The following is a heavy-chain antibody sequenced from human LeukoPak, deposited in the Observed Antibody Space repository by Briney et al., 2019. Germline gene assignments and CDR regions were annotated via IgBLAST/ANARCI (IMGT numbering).Heavy chain of an antibody. J-gene: IGHJ3*02. V-gene: IGHV3-7*01. D-gene: IGHD5-18*01. Sequence: GGSLRLSCAASGFIFSRNWMSWVRQAPGKGLEWVANIKQDGSEKYYVDSVKGRFTISRDNARNSLYLQMNSLRAEDTAVYYCAKERDTAVVTAFDIWGQGTMVTVSS. CDR1: GFIFSRNW. CDR3: AKERDTAVVTAFDI. CDR2: IKQDGSEK.